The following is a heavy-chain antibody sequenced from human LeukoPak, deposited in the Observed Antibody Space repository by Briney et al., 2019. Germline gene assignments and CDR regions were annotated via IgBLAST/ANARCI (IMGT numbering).Heavy chain of an antibody. V-gene: IGHV3-20*04. D-gene: IGHD3-3*01. CDR2: INWNGGST. CDR3: ASDFWSGYYTPMGVNY. J-gene: IGHJ4*02. Sequence: GGSLRLSCAASGFTFDDYGMSWVRQAPGKGLEWVSGINWNGGSTGYADSVKGRFTISRDNAKNTLYLQMNSLRAEDTAVYYCASDFWSGYYTPMGVNYWGQGTLVTVSS. CDR1: GFTFDDYG.